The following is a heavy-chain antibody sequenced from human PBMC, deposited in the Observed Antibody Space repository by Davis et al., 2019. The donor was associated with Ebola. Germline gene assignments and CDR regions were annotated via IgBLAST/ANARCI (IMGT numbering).Heavy chain of an antibody. D-gene: IGHD6-6*01. CDR3: ARDREYSSSDFDY. Sequence: YYADSVKGRFTISRDNAKNSLFLEMNSLRAEDTAVYYCARDREYSSSDFDYWGQGTLVTVSS. J-gene: IGHJ4*02. V-gene: IGHV3-48*04.